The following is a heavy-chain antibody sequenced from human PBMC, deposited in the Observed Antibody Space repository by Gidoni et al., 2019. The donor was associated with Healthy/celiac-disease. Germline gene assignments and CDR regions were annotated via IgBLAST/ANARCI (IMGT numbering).Heavy chain of an antibody. CDR1: GGSFSGYY. V-gene: IGHV4-34*01. CDR3: ARGRRSARPTFIAAAAAFDY. J-gene: IGHJ4*02. CDR2: INHSGST. Sequence: QVQLQQWGAGLLKPSETLSLTCAVYGGSFSGYYWSWIRQPPGKGLEWIGEINHSGSTNYNPLLKSRVTISVDTSKNQFSLKLSSVTAADTAVYYCARGRRSARPTFIAAAAAFDYWGQGTLVTVSS. D-gene: IGHD6-13*01.